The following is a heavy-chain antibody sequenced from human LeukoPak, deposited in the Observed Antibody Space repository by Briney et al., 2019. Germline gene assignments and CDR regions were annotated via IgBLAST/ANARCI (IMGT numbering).Heavy chain of an antibody. CDR2: IYHSGST. D-gene: IGHD2-8*01. Sequence: SETLSLTCTVSGYSISSIYYWGWIRQPPGKGLEWIGSIYHSGSTYYNPSLKSRVTISVDTSKNQFSLKLSSVTAADTAVYYCARIDSNGPGDYWGQGTLVTVSS. V-gene: IGHV4-38-2*02. CDR1: GYSISSIYY. CDR3: ARIDSNGPGDY. J-gene: IGHJ4*02.